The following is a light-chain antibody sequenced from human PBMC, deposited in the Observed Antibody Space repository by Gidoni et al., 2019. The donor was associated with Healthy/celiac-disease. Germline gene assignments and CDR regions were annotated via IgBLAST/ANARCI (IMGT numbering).Light chain of an antibody. Sequence: EMVLTQSPATLSFSPGERATLSCGASQSVISSYLAWYQQKPGLAPRLLIYDASRRATGIPDRFIGSGSGTDFPLTISSLVPEDFAVYYCQQYGSSPQTFGPGTKVEI. J-gene: IGKJ1*01. V-gene: IGKV3D-20*01. CDR2: DAS. CDR3: QQYGSSPQT. CDR1: QSVISSY.